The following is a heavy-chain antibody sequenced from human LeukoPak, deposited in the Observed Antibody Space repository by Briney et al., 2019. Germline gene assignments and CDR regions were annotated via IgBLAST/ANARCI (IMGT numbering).Heavy chain of an antibody. D-gene: IGHD5-12*01. V-gene: IGHV1-2*02. CDR1: GYTFTGYY. CDR3: ARVRRGYSGYDWDFDY. CDR2: INPNSGGT. J-gene: IGHJ4*02. Sequence: GASVKVSCKASGYTFTGYYMHWVRQAPGQGLEWMGWINPNSGGTNYAQKFRGRVTMTRDTSISTAYMELSRLRSDDTAVYYCARVRRGYSGYDWDFDYWGQGTLVTVSS.